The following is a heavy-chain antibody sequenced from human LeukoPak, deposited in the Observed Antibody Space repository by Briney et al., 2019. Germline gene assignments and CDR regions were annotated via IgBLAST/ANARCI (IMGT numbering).Heavy chain of an antibody. CDR2: INWNGGST. D-gene: IGHD6-19*01. CDR3: AGGDRNGWYFDY. V-gene: IGHV3-20*04. CDR1: GFRFGDFG. Sequence: GSLRLSCAASGFRFGDFGLGWVPQAPGKGLEWGSGINWNGGSTGYADSVKGRFTISRDNAKNSLYPHMNSLRSEDTALYYCAGGDRNGWYFDYWGQGTLVTVSS. J-gene: IGHJ4*02.